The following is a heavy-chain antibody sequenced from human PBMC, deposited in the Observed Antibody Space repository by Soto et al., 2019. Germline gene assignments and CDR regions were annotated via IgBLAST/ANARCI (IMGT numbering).Heavy chain of an antibody. CDR1: GFTFSSYG. CDR2: IWYDGSNK. J-gene: IGHJ6*02. V-gene: IGHV3-33*01. D-gene: IGHD3-9*01. Sequence: PGGSLRLSCAASGFTFSSYGMHWVRQAPGKGLEWVAVIWYDGSNKYYADSVKGRFTISRDNSKNTLYLQMNSLRAEDTAVYYCARDTYYDILTAGGGMDVWGQGTTVTVSS. CDR3: ARDTYYDILTAGGGMDV.